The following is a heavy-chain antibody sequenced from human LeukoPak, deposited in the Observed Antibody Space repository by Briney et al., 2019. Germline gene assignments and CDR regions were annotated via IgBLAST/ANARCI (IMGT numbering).Heavy chain of an antibody. D-gene: IGHD3-22*01. CDR1: GFRFNTYW. CDR2: IKQGGNEK. V-gene: IGHV3-7*03. J-gene: IGHJ4*02. CDR3: ARSRHSYDSTGFPHY. Sequence: GGSLRLSCAASGFRFNTYWMSWVRQAPGKGLEWVANIKQGGNEKYYADSVKGRFTISRDNAKNSLYLQMNSLRAEDTALYYCARSRHSYDSTGFPHYWGQGTLVTVSS.